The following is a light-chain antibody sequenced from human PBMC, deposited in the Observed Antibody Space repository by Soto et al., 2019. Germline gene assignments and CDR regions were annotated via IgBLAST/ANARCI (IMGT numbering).Light chain of an antibody. CDR2: EGS. CDR1: SSDVGSYNL. Sequence: QSALTQPASVSGSPGQSITISCTGTSSDVGSYNLVSWYQQHPGKAPKLMIYEGSKRPSGVSNRFSGSKSGNTASLTISGLQDEEEADYYCCSYEGSSTLVFGTRTKVTVL. J-gene: IGLJ1*01. V-gene: IGLV2-23*01. CDR3: CSYEGSSTLV.